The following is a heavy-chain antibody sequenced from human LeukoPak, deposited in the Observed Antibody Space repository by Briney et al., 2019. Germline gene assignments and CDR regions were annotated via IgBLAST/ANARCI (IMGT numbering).Heavy chain of an antibody. CDR3: ARGDSSGYYLNY. D-gene: IGHD3-22*01. Sequence: GGFLRLSCAASGFTVSGNYMSWVRQAPGKGLEWVSVIYSGGSTYYADSVKGRFTISRDNSKNSQYLQMNSLRAEDTAVYYCARGDSSGYYLNYWGQGTLVTVSS. CDR1: GFTVSGNY. V-gene: IGHV3-53*01. CDR2: IYSGGST. J-gene: IGHJ4*02.